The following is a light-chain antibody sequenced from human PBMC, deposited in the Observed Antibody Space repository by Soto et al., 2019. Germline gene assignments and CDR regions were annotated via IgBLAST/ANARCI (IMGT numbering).Light chain of an antibody. J-gene: IGLJ3*02. CDR1: SGSVSTSNY. Sequence: QTVVTQEPSFSVSPGRTVTLTCDLSSGSVSTSNYPSWYQQTPGQAPRTLIYSTNTRSSGVPDRFSGSILGNKAALTITGAQADDESDYYCVLYLGSAVWVFGGGTKVTVL. V-gene: IGLV8-61*01. CDR3: VLYLGSAVWV. CDR2: STN.